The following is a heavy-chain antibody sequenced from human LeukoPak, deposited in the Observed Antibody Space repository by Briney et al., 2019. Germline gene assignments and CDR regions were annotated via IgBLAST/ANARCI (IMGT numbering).Heavy chain of an antibody. J-gene: IGHJ4*02. CDR2: ISGSGGST. CDR1: GFTFYNYG. D-gene: IGHD5-18*01. V-gene: IGHV3-23*01. CDR3: AKGASGNTAMIDY. Sequence: PGGSLTLSRVASGFTFYNYGIHWVRQAPGKGLEWVSAISGSGGSTYYADSVKGRFTISRDNSKNTLYLQMNSLRAEDTAVYYCAKGASGNTAMIDYWGQGTLVTVSS.